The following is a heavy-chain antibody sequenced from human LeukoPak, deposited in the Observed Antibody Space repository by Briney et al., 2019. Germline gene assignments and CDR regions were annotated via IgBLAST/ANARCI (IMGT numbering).Heavy chain of an antibody. J-gene: IGHJ3*02. Sequence: SVTVSCKASGGTFSSYAISWVRQAPGQGLEWMGGITPIFGTANYAQKFQGRVTITADESTSTAYMELSSLRSEDTAVYYCARGYCSGGSCYGDAFDIWGQGTMVTVSS. CDR3: ARGYCSGGSCYGDAFDI. CDR2: ITPIFGTA. D-gene: IGHD2-15*01. V-gene: IGHV1-69*01. CDR1: GGTFSSYA.